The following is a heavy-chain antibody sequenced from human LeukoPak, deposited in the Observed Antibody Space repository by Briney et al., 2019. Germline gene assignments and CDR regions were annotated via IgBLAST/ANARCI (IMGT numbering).Heavy chain of an antibody. V-gene: IGHV3-21*01. CDR3: ARDHEVVVVAASYYYMDV. J-gene: IGHJ6*03. D-gene: IGHD2-15*01. CDR1: GFTFSSYS. Sequence: GGSLRLSCAASGFTFSSYSMNWVRQAPGKGLEWVSSISSSSSYIYYADSVKGRFTISRDNAKNSLYLQMNSLRAEDTAVYYCARDHEVVVVAASYYYMDVWGKGTTVTVSS. CDR2: ISSSSSYI.